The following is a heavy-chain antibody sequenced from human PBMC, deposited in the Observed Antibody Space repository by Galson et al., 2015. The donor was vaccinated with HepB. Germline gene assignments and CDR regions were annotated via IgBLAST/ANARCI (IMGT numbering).Heavy chain of an antibody. CDR3: AKGFGSTSCYFLDY. CDR2: ISGSGGST. D-gene: IGHD2-2*01. J-gene: IGHJ4*02. V-gene: IGHV3-23*01. Sequence: SLRLSCAASGFTFSSYAMSWVRQAPGKGLEWVSAISGSGGSTYYADSVKGRFTISRDNSKNTLYLQMNSLRAEDTAVYYCAKGFGSTSCYFLDYWGQGTLVTVSS. CDR1: GFTFSSYA.